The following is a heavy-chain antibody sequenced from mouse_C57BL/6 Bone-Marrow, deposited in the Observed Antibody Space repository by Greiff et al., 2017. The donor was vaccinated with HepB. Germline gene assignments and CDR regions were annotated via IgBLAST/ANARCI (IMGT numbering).Heavy chain of an antibody. CDR3: ARDYGSSSYYFDY. CDR2: FDPSDSYT. Sequence: QVQLQQPGAELVMPGASVKLSCKASGYTFTSYWMHWVKQRPGQGLEWIGEFDPSDSYTNYNHKFKGKSTLTVDKSSSTAYMQLSSLTSEDSAVYYCARDYGSSSYYFDYWGQGTTLTVSS. J-gene: IGHJ2*01. V-gene: IGHV1-69*01. CDR1: GYTFTSYW. D-gene: IGHD1-1*01.